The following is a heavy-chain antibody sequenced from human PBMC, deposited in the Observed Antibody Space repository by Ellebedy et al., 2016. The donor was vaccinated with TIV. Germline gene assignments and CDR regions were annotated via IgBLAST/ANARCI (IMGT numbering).Heavy chain of an antibody. CDR1: GFTFSSYG. V-gene: IGHV3-33*01. Sequence: PGGSLRLSCAASGFTFSSYGMHWVRQAPGKGLEWVAVIWYDGSNKYYADSVKGRFTISRDNSKNTLYLQMNSLRAEDTAVYYRARHAVGEGATLEYWGQGTLVTDSS. J-gene: IGHJ4*02. D-gene: IGHD1-26*01. CDR3: ARHAVGEGATLEY. CDR2: IWYDGSNK.